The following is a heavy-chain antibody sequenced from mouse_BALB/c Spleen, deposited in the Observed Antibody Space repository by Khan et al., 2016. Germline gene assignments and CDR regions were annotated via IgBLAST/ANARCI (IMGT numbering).Heavy chain of an antibody. V-gene: IGHV1S56*01. Sequence: QVQLKQSGPELVKPGASVRISCKASGYTFTSYYIHWVKQRPGQGLEWIGWIYPGNVNTKYNEKFKGKATLTADKSSSTAYMPLSSLTSEASAVYFWARGRLRRGYYFDYWGQGTTRTVSS. CDR1: GYTFTSYY. CDR2: IYPGNVNT. CDR3: ARGRLRRGYYFDY. D-gene: IGHD2-4*01. J-gene: IGHJ2*01.